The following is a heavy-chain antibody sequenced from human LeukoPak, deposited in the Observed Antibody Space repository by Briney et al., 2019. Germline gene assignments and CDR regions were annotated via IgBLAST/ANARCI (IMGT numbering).Heavy chain of an antibody. D-gene: IGHD3-10*01. V-gene: IGHV4-59*01. J-gene: IGHJ6*02. CDR3: ARANPKGATMVRGVTTNPETLYYYGMDV. CDR2: IYYSGST. CDR1: GGSFSGYY. Sequence: SETLSLTCAVYGGSFSGYYWSWIRQPPGKGLEWIGYIYYSGSTNYNPSLKSRVTISVDTSKNQFSLKLSSVTAADTAVYYCARANPKGATMVRGVTTNPETLYYYGMDVWGQGTTVTVSS.